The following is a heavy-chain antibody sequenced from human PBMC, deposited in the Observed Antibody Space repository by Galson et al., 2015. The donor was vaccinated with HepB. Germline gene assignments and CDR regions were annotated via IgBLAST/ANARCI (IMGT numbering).Heavy chain of an antibody. D-gene: IGHD4-17*01. CDR1: GGSISGSTYY. CDR3: ARRLGRSTVITPGEY. Sequence: SETLSLTCTVSGGSISGSTYYWGWVRQPPEKGLEWIGSISYSGTTYYNPSLKGRVTMSVDTSKNQFSLRLPSVTAADTAVYYCARRLGRSTVITPGEYWGQGTLVTVSS. J-gene: IGHJ4*02. CDR2: ISYSGTT. V-gene: IGHV4-39*01.